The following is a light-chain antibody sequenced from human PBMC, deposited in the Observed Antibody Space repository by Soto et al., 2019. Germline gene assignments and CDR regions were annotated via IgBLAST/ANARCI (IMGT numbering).Light chain of an antibody. CDR1: QSVSSY. J-gene: IGKJ1*01. Sequence: EIVLTQSPATLSLSPGERATLSCRASQSVSSYLAWYQQRAGQAPRLLIYDASNRATGIPARFSGSGSGTDFTLTISSLEPEDFAVYYCQQRRNWPGTFGQGT. CDR3: QQRRNWPGT. V-gene: IGKV3-11*01. CDR2: DAS.